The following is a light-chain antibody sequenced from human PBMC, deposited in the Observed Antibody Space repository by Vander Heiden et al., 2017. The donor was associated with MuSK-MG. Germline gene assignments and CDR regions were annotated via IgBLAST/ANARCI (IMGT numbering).Light chain of an antibody. CDR1: NIGSKS. J-gene: IGLJ2*01. CDR3: QVWDSSSDHVV. V-gene: IGLV3-21*04. Sequence: SYVLTQPPSVSVAPGKTARITCGGNNIGSKSVHWCQQKPGQAHVLVIYYDSDRPSGIPERFSGSNSGNTATLTISRVEAGDEADYYCQVWDSSSDHVVFGGGTKLTVL. CDR2: YDS.